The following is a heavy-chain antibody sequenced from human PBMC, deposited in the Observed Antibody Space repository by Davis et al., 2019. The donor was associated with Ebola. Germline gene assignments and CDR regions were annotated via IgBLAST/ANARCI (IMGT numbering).Heavy chain of an antibody. CDR2: AYYNGNT. CDR1: GGSISITNHY. D-gene: IGHD5-24*01. J-gene: IGHJ4*02. Sequence: SETLSLTCSVSGGSISITNHYWGWIRQTPGKGLEWIGVAYYNGNTFYNPSLKSRVTISIDTSKNQFSLKLSSVTAADTAVYYCARGWRRWLQVMGYWGQGTLVTVSS. CDR3: ARGWRRWLQVMGY. V-gene: IGHV4-39*01.